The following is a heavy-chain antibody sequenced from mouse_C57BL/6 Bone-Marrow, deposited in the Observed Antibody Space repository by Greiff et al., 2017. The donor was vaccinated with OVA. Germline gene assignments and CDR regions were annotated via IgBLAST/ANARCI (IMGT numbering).Heavy chain of an antibody. J-gene: IGHJ1*03. Sequence: EVKLMESGGGLVQPGGSLKLSCAASGFTFSDYGMAWVRQAPRKGPEWVAFISNLAYSIYYADTVTGRFTISRENAKNTLYLEMSSLRSEDTAMYYWARSKDYGRSYWYFDVWGTGTTVTVSS. CDR1: GFTFSDYG. D-gene: IGHD1-1*01. V-gene: IGHV5-15*01. CDR2: ISNLAYSI. CDR3: ARSKDYGRSYWYFDV.